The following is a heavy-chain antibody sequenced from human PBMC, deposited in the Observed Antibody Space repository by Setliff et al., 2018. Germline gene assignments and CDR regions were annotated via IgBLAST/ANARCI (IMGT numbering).Heavy chain of an antibody. CDR1: GYTFTDYG. J-gene: IGHJ4*02. Sequence: GASVKVSCKASGYTFTDYGATWVRQAPGQGLEWVGWISPYSGNTYYAPKFQGRITMTTDTSTTTAYMELKSLRSDDTAIYYCSRLVRYCTRTSCQRLSGDDYWGQGALVTVSS. D-gene: IGHD2-2*01. V-gene: IGHV1-18*01. CDR2: ISPYSGNT. CDR3: SRLVRYCTRTSCQRLSGDDY.